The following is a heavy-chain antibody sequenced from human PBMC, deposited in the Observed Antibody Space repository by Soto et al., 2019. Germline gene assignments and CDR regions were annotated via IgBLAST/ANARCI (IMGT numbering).Heavy chain of an antibody. V-gene: IGHV3-21*01. CDR1: GFTFSSYS. Sequence: GGSLRLSCAASGFTFSSYSMNWVRQAPGKGLEWVSSISSSSSYIYYADSVKGRFTISRDNAKNSLYLQMNSLRAEDTAVYYCARGTYYYDSSVYYSLWGQGTLVTVSS. D-gene: IGHD3-22*01. CDR3: ARGTYYYDSSVYYSL. CDR2: ISSSSSYI. J-gene: IGHJ4*02.